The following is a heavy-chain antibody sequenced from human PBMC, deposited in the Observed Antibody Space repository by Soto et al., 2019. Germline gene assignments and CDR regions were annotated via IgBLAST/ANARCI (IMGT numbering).Heavy chain of an antibody. D-gene: IGHD2-15*01. CDR2: IYHSGST. CDR1: GGSISSGGYS. V-gene: IGHV4-30-2*01. CDR3: ARWGYYWFDP. Sequence: QLQLQESGSGLVKPSQTLSLTCAVSGGSISSGGYSWSWIRQPPGKGLEWIGYIYHSGSTYYNPCVKSRVTILVDRSKNQFSLKLSSVTAADTAVYYCARWGYYWFDPWGQGTLVTVSS. J-gene: IGHJ5*02.